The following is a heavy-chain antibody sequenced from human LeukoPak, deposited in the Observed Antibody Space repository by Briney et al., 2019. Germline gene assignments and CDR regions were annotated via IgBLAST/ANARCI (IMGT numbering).Heavy chain of an antibody. D-gene: IGHD3-10*01. CDR2: INTNTGNP. CDR3: AREGYYGSGSYHGPVDY. CDR1: GYTFTSYA. V-gene: IGHV7-4-1*02. Sequence: ASVKVSCKASGYTFTSYAMNWVRQAPGQGLEWMGWINTNTGNPTYAQGFTGRFVFSLDTSVSTAYLQISSLKAEDTAVYYCAREGYYGSGSYHGPVDYWGQGTLVTVSS. J-gene: IGHJ4*02.